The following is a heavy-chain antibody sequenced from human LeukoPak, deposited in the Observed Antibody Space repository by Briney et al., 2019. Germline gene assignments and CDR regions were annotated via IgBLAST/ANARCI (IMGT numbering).Heavy chain of an antibody. CDR3: ARGLVVAATFDY. CDR1: GGTFSSYA. Sequence: VASGKVSCKASGGTFSSYAISWVRQAPGQGLEWRGWISAYNGNTNYAQKLQGRVTMTTDTSTSTAYMELRSLRSDDTAVYYCARGLVVAATFDYWGQGTLVTVSS. V-gene: IGHV1-18*01. CDR2: ISAYNGNT. D-gene: IGHD2-15*01. J-gene: IGHJ4*02.